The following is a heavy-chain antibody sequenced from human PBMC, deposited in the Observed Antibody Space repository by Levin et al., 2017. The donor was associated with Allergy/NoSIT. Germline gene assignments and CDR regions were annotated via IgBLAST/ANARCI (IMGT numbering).Heavy chain of an antibody. V-gene: IGHV1-18*01. J-gene: IGHJ4*02. CDR3: AREGRPYSSSRYFDY. CDR1: GYTFTSYG. Sequence: GESLKISCKASGYTFTSYGISWVRQAPGQGLEWMGWISAYNGNTNYAQKLQGRVTMTTDTSTSTAYMELRSLRSDDTAVYYCAREGRPYSSSRYFDYWGQGTLVTVSS. CDR2: ISAYNGNT. D-gene: IGHD6-6*01.